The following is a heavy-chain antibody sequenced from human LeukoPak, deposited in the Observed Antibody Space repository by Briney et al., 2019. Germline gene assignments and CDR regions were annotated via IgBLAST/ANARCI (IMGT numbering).Heavy chain of an antibody. CDR2: IYHSGST. CDR1: GYSISSGYY. J-gene: IGHJ5*02. D-gene: IGHD2-2*01. V-gene: IGHV4-38-2*02. CDR3: ARGAWGYCSSTSCYNWFDP. Sequence: SETLSLTCTVSGYSISSGYYWGWIRQPPGKGLEWIGSIYHSGSTYYNPSLKSRVTISVDRSKNQFSLKLSSVTAADTAVYYCARGAWGYCSSTSCYNWFDPWGQGTLVTVSS.